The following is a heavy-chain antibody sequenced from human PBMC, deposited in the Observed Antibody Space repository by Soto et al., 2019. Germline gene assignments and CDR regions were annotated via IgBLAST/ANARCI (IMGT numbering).Heavy chain of an antibody. CDR3: ARRLDDRADEGFDV. V-gene: IGHV1-69*18. CDR1: GGTFSTYT. J-gene: IGHJ3*01. Sequence: QVHLVQSGAEVRKPGSSVKVSCKTSGGTFSTYTIYWVRQAPGQGLEWMGRIIPLFGTTRYAQNFQDRVTIPAEESTSTTYMELSSLRAEDTALYDCARRLDDRADEGFDVWGEGTAVTVS. D-gene: IGHD3-16*01. CDR2: IIPLFGTT.